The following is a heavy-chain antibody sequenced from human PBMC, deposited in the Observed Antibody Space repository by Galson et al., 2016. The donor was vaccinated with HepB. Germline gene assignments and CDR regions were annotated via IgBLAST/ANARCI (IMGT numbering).Heavy chain of an antibody. Sequence: TLSLTCTVSGGSISSGGYYWSWIRQHPGQGLEWTGYIYYTGNTDYDPSLKSRVSISVDTSKNQFSLKLSSVTAADTAVYYCAAYNYDSTYWGQGTLVTVSS. CDR1: GGSISSGGYY. V-gene: IGHV4-31*03. J-gene: IGHJ4*02. D-gene: IGHD3-22*01. CDR3: AAYNYDSTY. CDR2: IYYTGNT.